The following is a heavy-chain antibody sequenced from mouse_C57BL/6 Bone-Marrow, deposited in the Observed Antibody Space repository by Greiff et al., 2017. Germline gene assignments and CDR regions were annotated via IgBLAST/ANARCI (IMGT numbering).Heavy chain of an antibody. Sequence: QVQLKQPGAELVMPGASVKLSCKASGYTFTSYWMPWVKQRPGQGLEWIGEIDPSDSYTNYNQKFKGKSTLTVDKSSSTAYMQLSSLTSEDSAVYYCAGGLAWFAYWGQGTLVTVSA. V-gene: IGHV1-69*01. CDR1: GYTFTSYW. J-gene: IGHJ3*01. CDR2: IDPSDSYT. D-gene: IGHD3-1*01. CDR3: AGGLAWFAY.